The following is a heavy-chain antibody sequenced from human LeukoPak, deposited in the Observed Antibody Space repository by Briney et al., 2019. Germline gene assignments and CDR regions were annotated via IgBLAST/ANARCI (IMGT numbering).Heavy chain of an antibody. CDR1: GFTFSSYA. V-gene: IGHV3-9*01. CDR3: AGYSGNYYSHAFDI. CDR2: ISWNSGSI. Sequence: GGSLRLSCAASGFTFSSYAMSWVRQAPGKGLEWVSGISWNSGSIGYADSVKGRFTISRDNAKNSLYLQMNSLRAEDTAVYYCAGYSGNYYSHAFDIWGQGTVVTVSS. J-gene: IGHJ3*02. D-gene: IGHD1-26*01.